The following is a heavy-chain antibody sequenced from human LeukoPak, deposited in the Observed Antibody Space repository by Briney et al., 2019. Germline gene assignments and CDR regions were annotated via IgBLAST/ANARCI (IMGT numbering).Heavy chain of an antibody. D-gene: IGHD3-3*01. Sequence: ASVKVSCKASGYTFRDFGISWVRQAPGHGLEWMGWITTYNGNTNYIQKLQGRVTKTTDTSTSTAYMELRSLRSDDTAVYYCARGPYYDSWSGAGYWGQGTLVTVSS. V-gene: IGHV1-18*01. J-gene: IGHJ4*02. CDR2: ITTYNGNT. CDR3: ARGPYYDSWSGAGY. CDR1: GYTFRDFG.